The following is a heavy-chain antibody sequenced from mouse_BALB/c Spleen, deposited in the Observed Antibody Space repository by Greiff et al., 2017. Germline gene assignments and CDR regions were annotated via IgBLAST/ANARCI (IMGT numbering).Heavy chain of an antibody. V-gene: IGHV2-9*02. Sequence: QVQLQQPGPGLVAPSQSLSITCTVSGFSLTSYGVHWVRQPPGKGLEWLGVIWAGGSTNYNSALMSRLSISKDNSKSQVFLKMNSLQTDDTAMYYCARDPYYGSSYYAMDYWGQGTPVTVSS. J-gene: IGHJ4*01. CDR2: IWAGGST. D-gene: IGHD1-1*01. CDR3: ARDPYYGSSYYAMDY. CDR1: GFSLTSYG.